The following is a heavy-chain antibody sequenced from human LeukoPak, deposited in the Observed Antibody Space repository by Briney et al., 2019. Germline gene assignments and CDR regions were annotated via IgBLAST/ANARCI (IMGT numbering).Heavy chain of an antibody. V-gene: IGHV3-23*01. Sequence: GGSLRLSCAASGFTFSSYAMSWVRQAPGEGLEWVSAISDSGGSTYYADSVKGRFTISRDNSKNTLYQQMNSLRAEDTAVYYCAKQDIRSSAWYDWGQGTLVTVSS. CDR3: AKQDIRSSAWYD. CDR1: GFTFSSYA. CDR2: ISDSGGST. J-gene: IGHJ4*02. D-gene: IGHD6-19*01.